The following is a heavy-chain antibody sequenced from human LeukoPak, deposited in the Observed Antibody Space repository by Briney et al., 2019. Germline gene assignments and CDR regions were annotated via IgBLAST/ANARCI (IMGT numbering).Heavy chain of an antibody. CDR3: ATGRHCSGGSCYPYYYYMDV. V-gene: IGHV1-24*01. J-gene: IGHJ6*03. D-gene: IGHD2-15*01. CDR2: FDPEDGET. CDR1: GYTLTELS. Sequence: GASVKVSCKVSGYTLTELSMHWVRQAPGKGLEWMGGFDPEDGETIYAQKFQGRVTMTEDTYTDTAYMELSSLRSEDTAVYYCATGRHCSGGSCYPYYYYMDVWGKGTTVTVSS.